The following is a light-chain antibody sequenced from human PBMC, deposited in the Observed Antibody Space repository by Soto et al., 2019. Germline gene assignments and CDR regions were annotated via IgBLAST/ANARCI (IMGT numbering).Light chain of an antibody. J-gene: IGLJ2*01. CDR3: AAWDDSLSVV. CDR2: SNN. CDR1: SSNIGSNY. Sequence: QSVLTQPPSASGTPGQRVTISCSGSSSNIGSNYVYWYQQLPGTAPKLLIYSNNQRPSGVPDRFSGSKSGTSASLAISGLRSEDEADYYCAAWDDSLSVVFGGGTRSPS. V-gene: IGLV1-47*02.